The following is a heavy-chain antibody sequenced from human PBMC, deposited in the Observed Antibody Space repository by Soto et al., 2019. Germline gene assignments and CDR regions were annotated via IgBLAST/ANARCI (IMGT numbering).Heavy chain of an antibody. CDR3: LIQSCSSTSCYSWVSWFDP. V-gene: IGHV4-59*08. CDR2: IYYSGST. D-gene: IGHD2-2*01. Sequence: SETLSLTCTVSGGSISSYYWSWIRQPPGKGLEWIGYIYYSGSTNYNPSIKSRVTISVDTSKNQFSLKLSSVTAADTAVYYCLIQSCSSTSCYSWVSWFDPWGQGTLVTVSS. CDR1: GGSISSYY. J-gene: IGHJ5*02.